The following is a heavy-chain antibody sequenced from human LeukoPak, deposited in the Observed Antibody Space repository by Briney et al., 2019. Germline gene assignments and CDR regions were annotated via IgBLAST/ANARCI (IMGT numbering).Heavy chain of an antibody. CDR2: ISWNSGSI. CDR3: AKDVRSYYDSSGTSYMDV. J-gene: IGHJ6*03. Sequence: GGSLRLSCAASGFTFDDYAMHWVRHAPGKGLEWVSGISWNSGSIGYADSVKGRFTISRDNAKNSLYLQMNSLRAEDTALYYCAKDVRSYYDSSGTSYMDVWGKGTTVTVSS. V-gene: IGHV3-9*01. CDR1: GFTFDDYA. D-gene: IGHD3-22*01.